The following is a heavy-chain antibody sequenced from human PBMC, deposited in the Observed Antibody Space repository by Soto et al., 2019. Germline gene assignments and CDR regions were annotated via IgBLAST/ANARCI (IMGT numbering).Heavy chain of an antibody. J-gene: IGHJ6*02. Sequence: VASVKVSCKASGYTFTSYGFSWVRQAPGLGLEWMGGISAYNGNTNYAQKIQGRVTMTTDTSTSTAYMELRSLRSDDTAVYYCARAHSGSFYYYYGLDVWGQGTTVTVSS. V-gene: IGHV1-18*04. CDR2: ISAYNGNT. D-gene: IGHD1-26*01. CDR3: ARAHSGSFYYYYGLDV. CDR1: GYTFTSYG.